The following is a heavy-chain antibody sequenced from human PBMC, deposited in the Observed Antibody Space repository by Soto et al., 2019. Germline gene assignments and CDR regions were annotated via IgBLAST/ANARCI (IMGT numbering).Heavy chain of an antibody. CDR1: GGSISGYY. V-gene: IGHV4-4*07. CDR2: VYSSGST. CDR3: AREGGYFDSSGSGVYHYYGVDV. J-gene: IGHJ6*02. D-gene: IGHD3-22*01. Sequence: LPETLSLTCTVSGGSISGYYWSWIRQPAGKGLEWIGRVYSSGSTHYGPSLKSRVTMSVDTSKKQLSLKLRSVTAADTAVYYCAREGGYFDSSGSGVYHYYGVDVWGRGTTVTVSS.